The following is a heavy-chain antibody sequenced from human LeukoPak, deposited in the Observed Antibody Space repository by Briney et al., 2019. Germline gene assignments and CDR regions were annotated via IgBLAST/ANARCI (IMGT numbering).Heavy chain of an antibody. CDR2: IYYSGST. J-gene: IGHJ3*02. V-gene: IGHV4-39*07. CDR3: AKTAAGQWYAFDI. D-gene: IGHD6-13*01. Sequence: SETLSLTCTVSGGSISSYYWGWIRQPPGKGLEWIGSIYYSGSTYYNPSLKSRVTISVDTSKNQFSLKLSSVTAADTAVYYCAKTAAGQWYAFDIWGQGTMVTVSS. CDR1: GGSISSYY.